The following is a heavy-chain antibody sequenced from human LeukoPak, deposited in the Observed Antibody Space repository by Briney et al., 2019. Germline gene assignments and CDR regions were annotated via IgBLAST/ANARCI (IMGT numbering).Heavy chain of an antibody. CDR1: GFTFSSYD. D-gene: IGHD3-10*01. Sequence: PGGSLRLSCAASGFTFSSYDMNWVRQAPGKGLEWVSVIYSGGSTYYADSVKGRFTISRDNSKNTLYLQMNSLRAEDTAVYYCASQQHRLWFGGSHLDYWGQGTLVTVSS. CDR3: ASQQHRLWFGGSHLDY. J-gene: IGHJ4*02. V-gene: IGHV3-53*01. CDR2: IYSGGST.